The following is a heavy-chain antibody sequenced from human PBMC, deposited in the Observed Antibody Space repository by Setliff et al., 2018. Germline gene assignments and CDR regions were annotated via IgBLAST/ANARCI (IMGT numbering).Heavy chain of an antibody. CDR1: GYTFTSYA. Sequence: VKVSCKASGYTFTSYAMNWVRQAPGQGLEWMGWINTNTGNPTCAQGFTGRFVFSLDTSVSTAYLQISSLKAEDTAVYYCASARPHFGVVIRSPPDYWGQGTLVTVSS. D-gene: IGHD3-3*01. J-gene: IGHJ4*02. CDR3: ASARPHFGVVIRSPPDY. CDR2: INTNTGNP. V-gene: IGHV7-4-1*02.